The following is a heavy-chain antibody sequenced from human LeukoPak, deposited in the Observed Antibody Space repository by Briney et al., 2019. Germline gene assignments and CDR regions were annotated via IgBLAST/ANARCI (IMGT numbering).Heavy chain of an antibody. V-gene: IGHV3-21*01. D-gene: IGHD4-17*01. Sequence: GGSLRLSCEVSGFTSSTYTMNWVRQAPGKGLEWVSSISSSGLYIYYADSVKGRFTISRDNAKNSLYLQMSSLRAEDTAVYYCARGLYGDSAFDFWGQGTLVTVSS. CDR3: ARGLYGDSAFDF. J-gene: IGHJ4*02. CDR2: ISSSGLYI. CDR1: GFTSSTYT.